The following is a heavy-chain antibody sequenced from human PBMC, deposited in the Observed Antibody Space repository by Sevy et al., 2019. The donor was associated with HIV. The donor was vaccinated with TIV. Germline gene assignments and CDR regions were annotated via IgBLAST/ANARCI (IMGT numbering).Heavy chain of an antibody. D-gene: IGHD3-22*01. V-gene: IGHV3-33*01. Sequence: GGSLRLSCAASGFTFSSYGMHWVRQAPGKGLEWVAVIWYDGSNKYYADSVKGRFTISRDNSKNTLYLQMNSLRAEDTAVYYCARVSTYYYDSSGYFGAFDIWGQGIMVTVS. CDR3: ARVSTYYYDSSGYFGAFDI. CDR1: GFTFSSYG. J-gene: IGHJ3*02. CDR2: IWYDGSNK.